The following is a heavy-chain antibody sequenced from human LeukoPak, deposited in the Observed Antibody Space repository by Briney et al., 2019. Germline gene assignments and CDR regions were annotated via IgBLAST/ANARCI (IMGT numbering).Heavy chain of an antibody. D-gene: IGHD5/OR15-5a*01. CDR3: ARGRKSVPDAFDI. Sequence: GGSLRLSCAASGFTFSSYSMNWVRQAPGKGLEWVSSISSSSSYIYYADSVKGRFTISRDYAKNSLYLQMNSLRAEDTAVYYCARGRKSVPDAFDIWGQGTMVTVSS. V-gene: IGHV3-21*01. CDR1: GFTFSSYS. J-gene: IGHJ3*02. CDR2: ISSSSSYI.